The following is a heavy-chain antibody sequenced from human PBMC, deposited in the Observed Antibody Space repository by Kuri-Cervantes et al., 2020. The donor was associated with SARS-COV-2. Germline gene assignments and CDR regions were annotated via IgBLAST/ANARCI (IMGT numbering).Heavy chain of an antibody. CDR1: GGSISSYY. J-gene: IGHJ4*02. D-gene: IGHD1-1*01. CDR2: IYYSGST. Sequence: GSLRPSCTVSGGSISSYYWSWIRQPPGKGLEWIGYIYYSGSTNYNPSLKSRVTISVDTSKNQFSLKLTSVTAADTAIYYCARDRGELDYWGQGTLVTVSS. CDR3: ARDRGELDY. V-gene: IGHV4-59*12.